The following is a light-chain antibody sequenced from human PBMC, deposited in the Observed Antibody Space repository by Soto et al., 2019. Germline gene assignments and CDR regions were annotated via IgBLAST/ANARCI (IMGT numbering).Light chain of an antibody. V-gene: IGLV2-14*01. CDR1: GSDVGGYDY. CDR3: SSYTSSSAYV. CDR2: EVS. Sequence: QSVLTQPASVSGSPGQSITISCTGTGSDVGGYDYVSWYQHHPGKAPKLMIHEVSNRPSGVSNRFSGSKSGNTASLTISGLQAEDEADYYCSSYTSSSAYVFGIGTKLTVL. J-gene: IGLJ1*01.